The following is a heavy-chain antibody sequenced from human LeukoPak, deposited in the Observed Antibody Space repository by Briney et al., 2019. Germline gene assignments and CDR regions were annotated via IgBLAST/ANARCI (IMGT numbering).Heavy chain of an antibody. J-gene: IGHJ5*02. D-gene: IGHD6-13*01. CDR1: GFTFSSYA. Sequence: GGSPRLSCAASGFTFSSYAMSWVRQAPGKGLEWVSAISGSGGSTYYADSVKGRFTISRDNSKNTLYLQMNSLRAEDTAVYYCAKDSTSTYSSSWYIPWFDPWGQGTLVTVSS. CDR2: ISGSGGST. V-gene: IGHV3-23*01. CDR3: AKDSTSTYSSSWYIPWFDP.